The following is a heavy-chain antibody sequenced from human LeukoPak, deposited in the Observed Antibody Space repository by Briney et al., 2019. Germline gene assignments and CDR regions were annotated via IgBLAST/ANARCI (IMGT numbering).Heavy chain of an antibody. CDR2: ISSSSSYI. Sequence: GGSLRLSCAASGFTFSSYSMNWVRQAPGKGLEWVSSISSSSSYIYYADSVKGRFTISRDNAKNSLYLQMNSLRAEDTAVYYCARAPSSSSWYIDYWGQGTLVTVSS. J-gene: IGHJ4*02. CDR3: ARAPSSSSWYIDY. CDR1: GFTFSSYS. D-gene: IGHD6-13*01. V-gene: IGHV3-21*01.